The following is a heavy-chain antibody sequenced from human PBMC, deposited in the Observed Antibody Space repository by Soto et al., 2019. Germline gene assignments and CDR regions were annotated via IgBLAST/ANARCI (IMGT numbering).Heavy chain of an antibody. CDR1: GGSISSGGYS. CDR3: AAGGGLTRYY. J-gene: IGHJ4*02. Sequence: QLQLQESGSGLVKPSQTLSLTCAVSGGSISSGGYSWSWIRQPPGKGLEWIGYIYHSGSTYYNPSLKSRVTIPVERSKTQFSLKLSSVTAADTAVYYCAAGGGLTRYYWGQGTLVTVSS. V-gene: IGHV4-30-2*01. D-gene: IGHD1-26*01. CDR2: IYHSGST.